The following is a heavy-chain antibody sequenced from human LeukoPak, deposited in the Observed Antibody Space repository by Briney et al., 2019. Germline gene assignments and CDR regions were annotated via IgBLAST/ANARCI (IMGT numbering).Heavy chain of an antibody. D-gene: IGHD6-19*01. J-gene: IGHJ4*02. CDR3: ARVKWRGPTSSGWLDY. CDR1: GDSVSSNSVA. CDR2: TYYRSKWFN. V-gene: IGHV6-1*01. Sequence: SQTLSLTCAISGDSVSSNSVAWNWIRQSPSRGLEWLRRTYYRSKWFNDYAVSVKSRITINPETSKNQFSLHLNSMTPEDTAVYYCARVKWRGPTSSGWLDYWGQGTLVTVSS.